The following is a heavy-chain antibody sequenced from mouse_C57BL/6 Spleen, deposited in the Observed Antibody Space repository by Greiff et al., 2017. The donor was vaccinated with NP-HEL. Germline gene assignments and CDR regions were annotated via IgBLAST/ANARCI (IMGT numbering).Heavy chain of an antibody. V-gene: IGHV1-81*01. J-gene: IGHJ1*03. CDR3: AREGYGSSWYFDV. CDR2: IYPRSGNT. CDR1: GYTFTSYG. Sequence: QVHVKQSGAELARPGASVKLSCKASGYTFTSYGISWVKQRTGQGLEWIGEIYPRSGNTYYNEKFKGKATLTADKSSSTAYMELRSLTSEDSAVYFCAREGYGSSWYFDVWGTGTTVTVSS. D-gene: IGHD1-1*01.